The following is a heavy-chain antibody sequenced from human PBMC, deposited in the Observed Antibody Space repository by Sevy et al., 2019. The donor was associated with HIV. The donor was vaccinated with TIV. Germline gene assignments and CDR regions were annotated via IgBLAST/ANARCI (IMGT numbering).Heavy chain of an antibody. Sequence: SETLSLTCTVSGGSISSSSYYWGWIRQPPGKGLEWIGRIYYSGSTYYNPSLKSQVTISVDTYKNQFSLKLGSVTASDTTVYYCARLARVVGASKGQDYWGQGTLVTVSS. CDR1: GGSISSSSYY. V-gene: IGHV4-39*01. J-gene: IGHJ4*02. D-gene: IGHD1-26*01. CDR2: IYYSGST. CDR3: ARLARVVGASKGQDY.